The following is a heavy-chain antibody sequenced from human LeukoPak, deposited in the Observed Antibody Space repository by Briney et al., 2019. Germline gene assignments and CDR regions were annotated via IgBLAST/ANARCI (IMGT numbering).Heavy chain of an antibody. CDR2: ISWNSGSI. Sequence: GGSLRLSCAASGFTFDDYAMHWVRQAPGKGLEWVSGISWNSGSIGYADSVKGRFTISRDNAKNSLYLQMNSLRAEDTALYYCARGLQPYWGQGTLVTVSS. J-gene: IGHJ4*02. CDR1: GFTFDDYA. D-gene: IGHD4-11*01. CDR3: ARGLQPY. V-gene: IGHV3-9*01.